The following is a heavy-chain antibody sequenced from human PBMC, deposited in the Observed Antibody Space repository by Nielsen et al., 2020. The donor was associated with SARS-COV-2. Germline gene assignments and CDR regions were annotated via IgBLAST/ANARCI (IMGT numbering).Heavy chain of an antibody. CDR3: AREGGSTWDYYFDY. Sequence: GESLKISCAASGFTFSSYGMHWIRQAPGKGLEWVSYISSSSSYTNYADSVKGRFTISRDNAKNSLYLQMNSLRAEDTAVYYCAREGGSTWDYYFDYWGQGTLVTVSS. CDR1: GFTFSSYG. CDR2: ISSSSSYT. V-gene: IGHV3-21*05. J-gene: IGHJ4*02. D-gene: IGHD1-26*01.